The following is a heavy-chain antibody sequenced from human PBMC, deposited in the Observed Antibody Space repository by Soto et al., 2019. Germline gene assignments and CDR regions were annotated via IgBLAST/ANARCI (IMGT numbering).Heavy chain of an antibody. V-gene: IGHV3-23*01. CDR3: AKVQWSKQLVHLSVDY. J-gene: IGHJ4*02. D-gene: IGHD6-6*01. Sequence: EVQLLESGGGLVQPGGSLRLSCAASGFTFSSDAMSWVRQAPGKGLEWVSAISGSGGSTYYADSVKGRFTISRDNSKNTLYLQMNSLRAEDTAVYYCAKVQWSKQLVHLSVDYWGQGTLVTVSS. CDR2: ISGSGGST. CDR1: GFTFSSDA.